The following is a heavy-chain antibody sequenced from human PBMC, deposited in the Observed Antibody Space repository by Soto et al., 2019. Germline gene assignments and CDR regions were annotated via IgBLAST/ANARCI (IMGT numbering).Heavy chain of an antibody. CDR3: ARSVGDYYYGMDV. CDR2: FYYSGST. D-gene: IGHD1-26*01. J-gene: IGHJ6*02. Sequence: SETLSLTCTVSGASITSTSYHWGWIRQPPGKGLEWIGNFYYSGSTYYNPSLRSRVTISVDASKNQFSVKVSSVTATDTAVYYCARSVGDYYYGMDVWGQGTTVXVSS. V-gene: IGHV4-39*01. CDR1: GASITSTSYH.